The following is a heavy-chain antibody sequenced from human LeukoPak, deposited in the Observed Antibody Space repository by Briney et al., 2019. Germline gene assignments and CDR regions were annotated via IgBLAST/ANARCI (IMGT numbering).Heavy chain of an antibody. J-gene: IGHJ3*02. CDR1: GFTFSDYY. CDR2: ISSSGSTI. V-gene: IGHV3-11*04. D-gene: IGHD3-22*01. Sequence: PGGSLRLSCAASGFTFSDYYMSWIRQAPGKGLEWVSYISSSGSTIYYADSVKGRFTISRDNAKNSLYLQMNSLRAEDTAVYYCARDLAGPRTRAYDISGYYVGDAFDIWGPGTMVTVSS. CDR3: ARDLAGPRTRAYDISGYYVGDAFDI.